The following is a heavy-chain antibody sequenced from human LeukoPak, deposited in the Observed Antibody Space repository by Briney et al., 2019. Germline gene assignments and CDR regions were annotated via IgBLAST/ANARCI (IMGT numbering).Heavy chain of an antibody. CDR3: ANWYYYENGAYWC. V-gene: IGHV3-23*01. Sequence: GGSLRLSCAASGFTFSNYGMSWVRQAQGKGLEWDSAITDTGNTFYADSVKGRFTISRDNSRNTLYLQMNSLRAEDTAVYYCANWYYYENGAYWCWGQGTLVTVSS. D-gene: IGHD3-22*01. J-gene: IGHJ4*02. CDR2: ITDTGNT. CDR1: GFTFSNYG.